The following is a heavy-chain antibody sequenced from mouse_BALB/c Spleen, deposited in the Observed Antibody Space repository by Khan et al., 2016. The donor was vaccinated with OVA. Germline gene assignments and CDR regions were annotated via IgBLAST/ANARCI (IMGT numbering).Heavy chain of an antibody. Sequence: VQLKQSGPGLVAPSQSLSITCTVSGFSLTSYGVHWVRQPPGKGLEWLGIIWAGGCTNYNSALMSRLSISKDNYKSQVFLKMNSLQTDDTAMYYCARDTTATPYWGQGTLVTVSA. V-gene: IGHV2-9*02. CDR1: GFSLTSYG. CDR3: ARDTTATPY. J-gene: IGHJ3*01. D-gene: IGHD1-2*01. CDR2: IWAGGCT.